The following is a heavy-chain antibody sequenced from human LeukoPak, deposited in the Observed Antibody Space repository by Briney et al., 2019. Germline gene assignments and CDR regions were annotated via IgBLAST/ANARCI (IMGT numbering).Heavy chain of an antibody. CDR2: IIPIFGTT. D-gene: IGHD3-22*01. CDR1: GGTFSRSA. Sequence: GASVTVSCKASGGTFSRSAISWVRQAPGQGLEWMGGIIPIFGTTNYAQKFQGRVTITTDESTSTAYMELSSLRSEDTAVYYCARESYDSSGYYPNYFDYWGRGTLVTVSS. J-gene: IGHJ4*02. V-gene: IGHV1-69*05. CDR3: ARESYDSSGYYPNYFDY.